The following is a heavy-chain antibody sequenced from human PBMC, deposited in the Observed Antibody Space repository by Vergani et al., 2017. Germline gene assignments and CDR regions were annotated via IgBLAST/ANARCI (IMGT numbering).Heavy chain of an antibody. V-gene: IGHV4-30-4*08. D-gene: IGHD3-22*01. J-gene: IGHJ6*02. Sequence: QVQLQESGPGLVKPSQTLSLTCTVSGGSISSGDYYWSWIRQPPGKGLEWIGYIYYSGSTYYNPSLKSRVTISVDTSKNQFSLKLSSVTAADTAVYYCASSPLSGYYSYYYGMDVWGQGTTVTVSS. CDR1: GGSISSGDYY. CDR3: ASSPLSGYYSYYYGMDV. CDR2: IYYSGST.